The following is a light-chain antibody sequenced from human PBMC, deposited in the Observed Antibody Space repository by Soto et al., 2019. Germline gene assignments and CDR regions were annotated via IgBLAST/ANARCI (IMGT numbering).Light chain of an antibody. CDR2: YDS. CDR3: QVWDIMTDNYV. Sequence: VLTQPPSVSVAPEKTATITCGGNNIGNKRVHWYRQKPGQAPVLVISYDSDRPSGIPERFSGSNSGNTATLTISRVEAGDEADYYCQVWDIMTDNYVFGSGTQLTVL. CDR1: NIGNKR. V-gene: IGLV3-21*04. J-gene: IGLJ1*01.